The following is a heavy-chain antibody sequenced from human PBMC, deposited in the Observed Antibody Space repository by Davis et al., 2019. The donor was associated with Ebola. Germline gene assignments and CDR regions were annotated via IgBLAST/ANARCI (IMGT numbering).Heavy chain of an antibody. J-gene: IGHJ4*01. Sequence: PSETLSLTCAVYGGSFSGYYWSWVRQAPGKGLEWVANIKQDGSEKYYVDSVKGRFTISRDNAKNSLSLQMNGLRAEDTAVYYCARGPSTGNSFSYWGRGTLVTVSS. CDR3: ARGPSTGNSFSY. V-gene: IGHV3-7*01. CDR2: IKQDGSEK. CDR1: GGSFSGYY. D-gene: IGHD4-23*01.